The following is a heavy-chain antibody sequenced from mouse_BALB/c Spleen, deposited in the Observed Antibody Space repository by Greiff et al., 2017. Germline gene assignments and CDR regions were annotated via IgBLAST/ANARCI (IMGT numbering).Heavy chain of an antibody. CDR3: ARGDYGSSYGYYAMDY. J-gene: IGHJ4*01. D-gene: IGHD1-1*01. CDR1: GFTFSSFG. Sequence: EVQLQQSGGGLVQPGGSRKLSCAASGFTFSSFGMHWVRQAPEKGLEWVAYISSGSSTIYYADTVKGRFTISRDNPKNTLFLQMTSLRSEDTAMYYCARGDYGSSYGYYAMDYWGQGTSVTVSS. CDR2: ISSGSSTI. V-gene: IGHV5-17*02.